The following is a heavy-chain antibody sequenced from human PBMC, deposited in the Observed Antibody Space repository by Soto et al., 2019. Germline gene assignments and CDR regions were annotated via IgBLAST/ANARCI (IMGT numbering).Heavy chain of an antibody. CDR1: GFTFGSYG. CDR2: SWYDGSKA. Sequence: PGGSLRLSCVASGFTFGSYGIEWVRQAPGKGLEWVAVSWYDGSKAYYVDSVKGRFIVSRDNSKNTVYLQMNILRAEDTAVYYCARDYDGAFDIWGQGTTVTVSS. J-gene: IGHJ3*02. D-gene: IGHD3-16*01. CDR3: ARDYDGAFDI. V-gene: IGHV3-33*01.